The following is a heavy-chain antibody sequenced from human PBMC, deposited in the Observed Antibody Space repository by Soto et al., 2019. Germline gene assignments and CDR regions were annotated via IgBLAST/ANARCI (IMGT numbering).Heavy chain of an antibody. J-gene: IGHJ5*02. CDR2: TYYRSNWRH. CDR1: GDSVSSNTAA. Sequence: SQTLSLTCAISGDSVSSNTAAWNWIRSSPSRGLEWLGRTYYRSNWRHDYAVSAKSRITVNPDTSKNQFSLKLSSVTAADTAVYYCARGNRFLEWLLWAPNWFDPWGQGTLVTVSS. D-gene: IGHD3-3*01. V-gene: IGHV6-1*01. CDR3: ARGNRFLEWLLWAPNWFDP.